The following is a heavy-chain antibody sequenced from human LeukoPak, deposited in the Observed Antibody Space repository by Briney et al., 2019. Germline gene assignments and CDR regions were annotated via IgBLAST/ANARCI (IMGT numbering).Heavy chain of an antibody. Sequence: SETLSLTCTVSGGSISSSSYYWGWIRQPPGKGLEWIGSIYYSGSTYYNPSLKSRVTISVDTSKNQFSLKLSSVTAADTAVYYCARVLLWFGESDYWGQGTLVTVYS. CDR3: ARVLLWFGESDY. D-gene: IGHD3-10*01. CDR2: IYYSGST. V-gene: IGHV4-39*07. CDR1: GGSISSSSYY. J-gene: IGHJ4*02.